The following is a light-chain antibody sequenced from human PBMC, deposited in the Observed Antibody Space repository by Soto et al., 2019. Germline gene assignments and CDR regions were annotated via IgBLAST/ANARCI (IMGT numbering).Light chain of an antibody. V-gene: IGKV3-15*01. CDR1: QSVSSK. CDR2: GAS. Sequence: EIVMTQSPATLSVSPGERATLSCRASQSVSSKLAWYQQKPGQAPRLIIYGASTLATCIPARFSGSGSGTEFTLTISSLQSEDFAVYYCQQYNNWPPWTFGQGTTVEIK. J-gene: IGKJ1*01. CDR3: QQYNNWPPWT.